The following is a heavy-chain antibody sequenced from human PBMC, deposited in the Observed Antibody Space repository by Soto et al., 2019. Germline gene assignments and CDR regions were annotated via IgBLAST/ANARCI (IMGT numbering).Heavy chain of an antibody. V-gene: IGHV3-23*01. CDR3: AKADGEQWLIPHLDN. J-gene: IGHJ4*02. CDR1: GFNFKKFA. CDR2: ISCCGGST. Sequence: EVQLLESGGGVVQRGGSLRLSCAASGFNFKKFAMGWVRQAPGEGLEWVSGISCCGGSTSYADSVKGRFTLARDDSKNTLSLHLNSLRFEDTARYFCAKADGEQWLIPHLDNWGQGTLVTVS. D-gene: IGHD6-19*01.